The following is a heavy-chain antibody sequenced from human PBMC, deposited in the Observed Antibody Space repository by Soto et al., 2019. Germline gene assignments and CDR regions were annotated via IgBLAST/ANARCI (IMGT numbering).Heavy chain of an antibody. CDR3: ATGNVDSMLEY. J-gene: IGHJ4*02. V-gene: IGHV4-4*02. CDR1: DGSISTYDW. D-gene: IGHD3-3*01. Sequence: QVQLHESGPGLVKPSETLSLTCVVSDGSISTYDWWTWVRQPPGKGLEWIGKMFHSGGADYSPSLKSRVTISADSSKNPFALRLTAVTAADTAVYYCATGNVDSMLEYWGQGTQVAVSS. CDR2: MFHSGGA.